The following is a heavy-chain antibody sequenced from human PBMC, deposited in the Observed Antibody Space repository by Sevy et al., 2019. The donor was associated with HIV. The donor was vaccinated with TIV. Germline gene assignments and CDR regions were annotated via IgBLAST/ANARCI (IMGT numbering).Heavy chain of an antibody. CDR2: IKQDGSEK. J-gene: IGHJ6*02. V-gene: IGHV3-7*01. D-gene: IGHD5-18*01. Sequence: GGSLRLSCAASGFTFSSYWMSWVRQAPGKGLEWVANIKQDGSEKYYVDSVKGRFTISRDNAKNSLYLQMNSLRAEDTGVYYCARDRTHSIQLWPYDYYYGMDVWGQGTTVTVSS. CDR3: ARDRTHSIQLWPYDYYYGMDV. CDR1: GFTFSSYW.